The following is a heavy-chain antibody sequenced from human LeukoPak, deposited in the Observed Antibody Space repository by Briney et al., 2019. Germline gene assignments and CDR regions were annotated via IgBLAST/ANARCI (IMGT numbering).Heavy chain of an antibody. CDR3: GRTWGYYFDY. CDR2: IHYTGRT. V-gene: IGHV4-39*07. D-gene: IGHD3-16*01. CDR1: GGSISSDTSH. Sequence: PSETLSLTCTVSGGSISSDTSHWGWIRQPPRKGLEWIGSIHYTGRTYYNPSLKSRVTISVDTSKSQFSLKLPSVTAADTAVYYCGRTWGYYFDYWGQGTLVTVSS. J-gene: IGHJ4*02.